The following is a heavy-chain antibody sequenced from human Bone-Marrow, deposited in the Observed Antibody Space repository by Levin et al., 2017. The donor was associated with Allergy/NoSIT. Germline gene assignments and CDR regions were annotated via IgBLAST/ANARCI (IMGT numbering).Heavy chain of an antibody. CDR3: ASNGWYSIES. CDR1: GGSISHDNW. D-gene: IGHD6-19*01. V-gene: IGHV4-4*02. Sequence: KASETLSLTCAVSGGSISHDNWWSWVRQPPGKGLEWIGEVYHRGYTNYNPSLKSRVTISVDKSKNHFSLKLNSVTAADTAVYYCASNGWYSIESWGQGALVTVSS. CDR2: VYHRGYT. J-gene: IGHJ4*02.